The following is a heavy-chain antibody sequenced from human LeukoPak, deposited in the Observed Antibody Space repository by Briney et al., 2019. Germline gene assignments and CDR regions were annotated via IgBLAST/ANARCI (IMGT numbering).Heavy chain of an antibody. J-gene: IGHJ5*02. CDR2: IYYSGST. D-gene: IGHD3-10*01. V-gene: IGHV4-59*01. CDR1: GGSISSYY. Sequence: SETLSLTCTVSGGSISSYYWSWIRQPPGKGLEWIGYIYYSGSTNYHPSLKSRVTISVDTSKNQFSLKLSSVTAADTAVYYCAREGEDGSGNNWFDPWGQGTLVTVSS. CDR3: AREGEDGSGNNWFDP.